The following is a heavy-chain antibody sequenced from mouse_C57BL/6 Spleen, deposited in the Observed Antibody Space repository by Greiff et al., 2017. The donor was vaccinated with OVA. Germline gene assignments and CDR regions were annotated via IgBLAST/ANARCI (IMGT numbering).Heavy chain of an antibody. CDR1: GFSLTSYG. D-gene: IGHD1-1*01. J-gene: IGHJ1*03. V-gene: IGHV2-2*01. CDR3: ARNDPYYYGSSYGYFDV. Sequence: QVQLKESGPGLVQPSQSLSITCTVSGFSLTSYGVHWVRQSPGKGLEWLGVIWSGGSTDYNAAFISRLSISKDNSKSQVFFKMNSLQADDTAIYYCARNDPYYYGSSYGYFDVWGTGTTVTVSS. CDR2: IWSGGST.